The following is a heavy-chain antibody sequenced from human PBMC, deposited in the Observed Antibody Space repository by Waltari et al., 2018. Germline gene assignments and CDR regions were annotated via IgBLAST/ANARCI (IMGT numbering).Heavy chain of an antibody. D-gene: IGHD5-12*01. CDR2: FDPEDGGT. V-gene: IGHV1-24*01. CDR3: ETKAEKWRYSNYSMDV. J-gene: IGHJ6*03. Sequence: QVQLVQSGAEVKKPGASVKVSCKVSGYTLTELSMHWVRQAPGKGLEWMGGFDPEDGGTTYAQKFQGRVTMTENTSTDTAYMELRSLRSEDTAVYYCETKAEKWRYSNYSMDVWGKGTTVTVSS. CDR1: GYTLTELS.